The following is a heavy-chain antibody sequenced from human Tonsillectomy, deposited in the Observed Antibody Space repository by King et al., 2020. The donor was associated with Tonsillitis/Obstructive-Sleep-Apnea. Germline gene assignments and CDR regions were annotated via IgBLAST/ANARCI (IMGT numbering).Heavy chain of an antibody. CDR1: GGSISSYY. CDR3: AREGSRAFDI. CDR2: IYYSGST. D-gene: IGHD3-10*01. V-gene: IGHV4-59*01. Sequence: VQLQESGPGLVKPSENLSLTCTVSGGSISSYYWSWIRQPPGKGLEWIGYIYYSGSTNYNPSLKSRVTISVDTSKNQFSLKLSSVTAADTAVYYCAREGSRAFDIWGQGTMVTVSS. J-gene: IGHJ3*02.